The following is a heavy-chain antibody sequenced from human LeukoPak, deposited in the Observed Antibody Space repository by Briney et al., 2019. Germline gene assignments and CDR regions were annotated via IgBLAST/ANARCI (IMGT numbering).Heavy chain of an antibody. CDR3: ARSQGASCYDVIDY. Sequence: GGSLRLSCAASGFTFTNYAMNWVRQAPGKGLEWVSVICGRGGSAYYADSVKGRFTISRDDSKNTLNLQMNSLSAEDTAVYFCARSQGASCYDVIDYRGQGTLVSVSS. CDR2: ICGRGGSA. J-gene: IGHJ4*02. CDR1: GFTFTNYA. D-gene: IGHD2-15*01. V-gene: IGHV3-23*01.